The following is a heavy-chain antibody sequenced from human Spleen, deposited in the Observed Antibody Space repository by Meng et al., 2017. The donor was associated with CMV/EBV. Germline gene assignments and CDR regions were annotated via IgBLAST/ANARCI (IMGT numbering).Heavy chain of an antibody. CDR1: GGSISSGEYY. Sequence: VQLQESGPVLVKPSQTLSLTCTVAGGSISSGEYYWSWIRQPPGKGLEWSGYIYYSGSTYYNPSLKSRVTISVDTSKNQFSLKLGSVTAADTAGYYCARDRGYRGYEGFDPWGQGTLVTVSS. D-gene: IGHD5-12*01. CDR2: IYYSGST. J-gene: IGHJ5*02. V-gene: IGHV4-30-4*08. CDR3: ARDRGYRGYEGFDP.